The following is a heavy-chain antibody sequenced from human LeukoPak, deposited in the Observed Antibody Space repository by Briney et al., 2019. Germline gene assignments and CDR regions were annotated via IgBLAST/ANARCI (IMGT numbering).Heavy chain of an antibody. D-gene: IGHD6-19*01. CDR1: GFTFNIYP. V-gene: IGHV3-30*04. CDR2: TLYDGSST. CDR3: ARGNVAVARNLIDF. Sequence: TGGSLRLSCAASGFTFNIYPMHWVRQAPGEGPEWVAVTLYDGSSTDYADSVKGRFTKSRDNAKNTLYLQMNSLRPEDTGIYYCARGNVAVARNLIDFWGQGTLVTVSS. J-gene: IGHJ4*02.